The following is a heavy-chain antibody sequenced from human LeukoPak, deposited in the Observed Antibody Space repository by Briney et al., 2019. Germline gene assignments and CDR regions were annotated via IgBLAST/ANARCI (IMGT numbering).Heavy chain of an antibody. V-gene: IGHV3-13*03. CDR1: GFTFSSYD. D-gene: IGHD5-24*01. CDR2: IGTAGDT. Sequence: PGGSLRLSCAACGFTFSSYDMHWVRQAPGKGLEWVSAIGTAGDTCYPGSVKGQFTISRENAKNSLYLQMNSLRAGDTAVYYCARPTSTTLEMATMFGSAPRTTEYFQHWGQGTLVTVSS. CDR3: ARPTSTTLEMATMFGSAPRTTEYFQH. J-gene: IGHJ1*01.